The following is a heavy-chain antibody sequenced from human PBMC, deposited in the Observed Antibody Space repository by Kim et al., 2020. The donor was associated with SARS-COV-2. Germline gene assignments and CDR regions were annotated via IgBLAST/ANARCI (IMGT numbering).Heavy chain of an antibody. CDR2: IWYDGTQK. CDR1: GFTFNNHV. J-gene: IGHJ6*04. Sequence: GGSLRLSCSASGFTFNNHVMHWVRQAPGKGLEWLALIWYDGTQKYFVDSVKGRFTIYRDNSRDMVYLQMDRLRYEDTAMYYCVGEPPKRRTPRGTFEGFYCKLDIWGRGTTVIVSS. D-gene: IGHD3-16*01. CDR3: VGEPPKRRTPRGTFEGFYCKLDI. V-gene: IGHV3-33*01.